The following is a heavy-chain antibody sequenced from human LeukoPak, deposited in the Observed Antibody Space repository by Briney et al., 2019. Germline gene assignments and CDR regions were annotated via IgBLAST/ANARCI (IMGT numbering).Heavy chain of an antibody. CDR3: AKDRRKYQLLEGTYFDY. CDR2: ISGSGGST. Sequence: GGSLRLSCAASGFTFSSYGMSWVRQAPGKGLEWVSAISGSGGSTYYADSVKGRFTISRDNSKNTLYLQMNSLRAEDTAVYYCAKDRRKYQLLEGTYFDYWGQGTLVTVSS. CDR1: GFTFSSYG. V-gene: IGHV3-23*01. D-gene: IGHD2-2*01. J-gene: IGHJ4*02.